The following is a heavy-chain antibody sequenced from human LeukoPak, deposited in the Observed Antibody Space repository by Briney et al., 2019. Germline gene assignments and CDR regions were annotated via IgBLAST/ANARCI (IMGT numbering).Heavy chain of an antibody. CDR2: IVVGSGNT. CDR3: ANGSTGGGWFDP. V-gene: IGHV1-58*02. CDR1: GFTFSNSA. J-gene: IGHJ5*02. D-gene: IGHD7-27*01. Sequence: SVKVSCKASGFTFSNSAIQWVRQARGQRLEWIGWIVVGSGNTDYAQKFQGRVTITRDMSTSTAYMYLNSLRAEDTAVYYCANGSTGGGWFDPWGQGTLVTVSS.